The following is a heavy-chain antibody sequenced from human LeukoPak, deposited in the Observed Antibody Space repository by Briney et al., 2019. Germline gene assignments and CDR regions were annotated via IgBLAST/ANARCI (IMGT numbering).Heavy chain of an antibody. Sequence: PGGSLRLSCAASGFTFSSYGMSWVRQDPGKGLEWVSAISGSGGSTYYADSVKGRFTISRDNSKNTLYLQMNSLRAEDTAVYYCATYSSSWYDAFDIWGQGTMVTVSS. D-gene: IGHD6-13*01. CDR2: ISGSGGST. J-gene: IGHJ3*02. CDR1: GFTFSSYG. CDR3: ATYSSSWYDAFDI. V-gene: IGHV3-23*01.